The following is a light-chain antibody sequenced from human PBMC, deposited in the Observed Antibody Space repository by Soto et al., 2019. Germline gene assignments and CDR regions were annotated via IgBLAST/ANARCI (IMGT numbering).Light chain of an antibody. J-gene: IGKJ4*01. CDR3: QQYYNWPST. CDR1: QSISSN. CDR2: GAS. V-gene: IGKV3-15*01. Sequence: EIMMTQSPATLSVSPGERATLSCRASQSISSNLAWYQQRPGQAPRLLIYGASTRAPGIPARFSGSGSGTDFTLTISSLRSEDFAVYYCQQYYNWPSTFGGGTKVEFK.